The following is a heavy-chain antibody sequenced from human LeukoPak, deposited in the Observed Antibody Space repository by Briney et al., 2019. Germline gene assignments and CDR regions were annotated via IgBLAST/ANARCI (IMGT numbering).Heavy chain of an antibody. Sequence: SETLSLTCTVSGGSIRSYYWSWIRQPPGKGLEWIGSIYYSGSTYYNPSLKSRVTISVDTSKNQFSLKLSSVTAADTAVYYCARATDYCSGGSCYSRYYYYYGMDVWGQGTTVTVSS. D-gene: IGHD2-15*01. J-gene: IGHJ6*02. CDR2: IYYSGST. CDR3: ARATDYCSGGSCYSRYYYYYGMDV. CDR1: GGSIRSYY. V-gene: IGHV4-59*12.